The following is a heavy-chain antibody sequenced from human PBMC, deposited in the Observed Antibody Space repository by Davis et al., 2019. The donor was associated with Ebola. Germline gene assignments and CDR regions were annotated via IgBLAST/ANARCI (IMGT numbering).Heavy chain of an antibody. CDR3: ATLWFGELLGMDV. J-gene: IGHJ6*04. CDR2: TNAGNGNT. V-gene: IGHV1-3*01. Sequence: AASVKVSCKASGYTFTSYAMHWVRQAPGQRLEWMGWTNAGNGNTKYSQKFQGRVTITRDTSASTAYMELSRLRSDDTAVYYCATLWFGELLGMDVWGKGTTVTVSS. D-gene: IGHD3-10*01. CDR1: GYTFTSYA.